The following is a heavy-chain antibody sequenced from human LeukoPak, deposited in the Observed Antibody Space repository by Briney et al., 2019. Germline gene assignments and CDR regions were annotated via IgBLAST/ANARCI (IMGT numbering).Heavy chain of an antibody. J-gene: IGHJ4*02. D-gene: IGHD6-13*01. Sequence: ASVKVSCKASGYTFTSYAMHWVRQAPGQRLECMGWINTGNGNTKYSQKFQGRVTITGDASASTAYMELSSLRSEDTAVFYCARTGSSRWHGDHYYFDYWGQGTLVTVSS. CDR2: INTGNGNT. CDR1: GYTFTSYA. CDR3: ARTGSSRWHGDHYYFDY. V-gene: IGHV1-3*04.